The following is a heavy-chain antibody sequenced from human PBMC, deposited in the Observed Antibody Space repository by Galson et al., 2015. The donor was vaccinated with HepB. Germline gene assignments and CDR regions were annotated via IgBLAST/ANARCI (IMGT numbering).Heavy chain of an antibody. CDR2: ITTDGST. V-gene: IGHV3-53*01. Sequence: SLRLSCAASGFTVSSDHVHWVRQAPGKGLGWVSVITTDGSTYYADSVKGRFTISRDSSKNTVSLQMNSLGADDTAVYYCATGRGFLLRYWGQGTLVTVSS. CDR3: ATGRGFLLRY. J-gene: IGHJ4*02. D-gene: IGHD3-22*01. CDR1: GFTVSSDH.